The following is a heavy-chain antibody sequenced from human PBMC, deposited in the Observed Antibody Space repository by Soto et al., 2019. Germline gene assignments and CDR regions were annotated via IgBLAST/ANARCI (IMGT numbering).Heavy chain of an antibody. V-gene: IGHV1-69*01. CDR3: ARKLSTVTTGLRPNYAGDI. J-gene: IGHJ3*02. D-gene: IGHD4-17*01. CDR1: GGTFSSYA. CDR2: IIPIFGTA. Sequence: QVQLVQSGAEVKKPGSSVKVSCKASGGTFSSYAISWVRQAPGQGLEWMGGIIPIFGTANYAQKFQGRVTITADESTSTAYMELSRLRSEDTAVYYCARKLSTVTTGLRPNYAGDIWSQGTMVTVSS.